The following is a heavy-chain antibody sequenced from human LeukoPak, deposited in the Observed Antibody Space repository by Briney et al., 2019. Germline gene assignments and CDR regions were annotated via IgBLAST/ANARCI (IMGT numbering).Heavy chain of an antibody. Sequence: GGSLRLSCAASGFTVSSNYMSWVRQAFGKGLEWVSVIYSGGSTYYADTVKGRFTISRDNSKNTLYLQMNSLRAEDTAVYYCARVDYGDYGFDYWGQGTLVTVSS. CDR3: ARVDYGDYGFDY. CDR2: IYSGGST. J-gene: IGHJ4*02. D-gene: IGHD4-17*01. V-gene: IGHV3-66*01. CDR1: GFTVSSNY.